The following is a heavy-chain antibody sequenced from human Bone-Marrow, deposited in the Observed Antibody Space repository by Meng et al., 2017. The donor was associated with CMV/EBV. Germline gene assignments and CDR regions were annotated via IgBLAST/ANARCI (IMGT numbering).Heavy chain of an antibody. V-gene: IGHV4-39*01. Sequence: GSLRLSCTVSGGSIGTNVYYWGWIRQTPGKGLEWIGSIFYTGPTFYNPSLESRVTISEDTSKNRFSLKMSSVTAADTAVYYCARGGYDFWSGYARLGYYGMDVWGQGTTVTVSS. CDR1: GGSIGTNVYY. CDR2: IFYTGPT. CDR3: ARGGYDFWSGYARLGYYGMDV. J-gene: IGHJ6*02. D-gene: IGHD3-3*01.